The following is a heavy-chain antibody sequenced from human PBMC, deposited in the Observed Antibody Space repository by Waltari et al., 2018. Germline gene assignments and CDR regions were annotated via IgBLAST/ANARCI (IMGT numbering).Heavy chain of an antibody. J-gene: IGHJ6*03. CDR3: ARWPLYGSGSPIPYYYYMDV. D-gene: IGHD3-10*01. CDR1: GGPISSYY. CDR2: IHYSGST. Sequence: QVQLQESGPGLVKPSETLSLTCTVSGGPISSYYWSWIRQPPGKGLEWIGYIHYSGSTNYNPSLKSRVTISVDTSNNQFSLKLSSVTAADTAVYYCARWPLYGSGSPIPYYYYMDVWGKGTTVTVSS. V-gene: IGHV4-59*01.